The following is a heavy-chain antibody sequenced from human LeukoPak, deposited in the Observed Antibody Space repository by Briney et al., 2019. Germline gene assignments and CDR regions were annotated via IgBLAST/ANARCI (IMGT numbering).Heavy chain of an antibody. D-gene: IGHD3-9*01. V-gene: IGHV3-23*01. CDR1: GFTFSNYA. J-gene: IGHJ4*02. CDR3: AKWGDYDVLTGYYVPDY. CDR2: ILGSGGST. Sequence: GGSLRLSCAASGFTFSNYAMSWVRQAPGTGLGWVSAILGSGGSTYYADSVKGRFTVSRDNSKSTLYLQMNSLRAEDTALYYCAKWGDYDVLTGYYVPDYWGQGTLVTVSS.